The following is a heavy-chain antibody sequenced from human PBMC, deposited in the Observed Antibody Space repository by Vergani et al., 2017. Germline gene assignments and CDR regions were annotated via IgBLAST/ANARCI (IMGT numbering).Heavy chain of an antibody. CDR1: GFTFSSYD. J-gene: IGHJ6*03. V-gene: IGHV3-30*02. CDR3: ARGNGYYYYYYMDV. Sequence: QVQLVESGGGVVQPGGSLRLSCAASGFTFSSYDMHWVRQAPGKGLEWVAFIRYDGSNKYYADSVKGRFTISRDNSKNTLYLQMNSLRAEDTAVYYCARGNGYYYYYYMDVWGKGTTVTVSS. D-gene: IGHD2-8*01. CDR2: IRYDGSNK.